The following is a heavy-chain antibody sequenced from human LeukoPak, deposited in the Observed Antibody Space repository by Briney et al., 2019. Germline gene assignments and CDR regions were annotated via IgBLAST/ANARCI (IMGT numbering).Heavy chain of an antibody. V-gene: IGHV3-66*01. CDR3: ASWLRLDAFDI. CDR2: IYSGGST. D-gene: IGHD3-9*01. J-gene: IGHJ3*02. Sequence: PGGSLRLSCAASGFTVSSNYMSWVRQAPGEGLEWGSVIYSGGSTYYADSVKGRFTISRDNSKNTLYLQMNSLRAEDTAVYYCASWLRLDAFDIWGQGTMVTVSS. CDR1: GFTVSSNY.